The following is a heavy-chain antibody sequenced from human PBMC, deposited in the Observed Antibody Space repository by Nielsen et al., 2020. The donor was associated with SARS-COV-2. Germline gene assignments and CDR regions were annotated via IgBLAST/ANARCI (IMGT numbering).Heavy chain of an antibody. Sequence: GGSLRLSCAASGFTFDDYAMHWVRQAPGKGLEWVSGISWNSGSIGYADSVKGRFTISRDNAKNSLYLQMNSLRAEDTALYYCAKDPSGWNHDAFDIWGQGTMVTVSS. D-gene: IGHD1-1*01. J-gene: IGHJ3*02. CDR3: AKDPSGWNHDAFDI. V-gene: IGHV3-9*01. CDR1: GFTFDDYA. CDR2: ISWNSGSI.